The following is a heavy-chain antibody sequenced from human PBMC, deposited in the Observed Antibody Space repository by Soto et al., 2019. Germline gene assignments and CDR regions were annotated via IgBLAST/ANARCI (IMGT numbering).Heavy chain of an antibody. J-gene: IGHJ3*02. D-gene: IGHD6-13*01. Sequence: GVWLRLSCAASGCTFDDYAMHWVRQAPGKGLEWVSGISWNSGSIGYADSVKGRFTISRDNAKNSLYLQMNCLRAEDTALYYCANLGYSSSDDAFDIWGQGTMVTVSS. CDR2: ISWNSGSI. CDR1: GCTFDDYA. V-gene: IGHV3-9*01. CDR3: ANLGYSSSDDAFDI.